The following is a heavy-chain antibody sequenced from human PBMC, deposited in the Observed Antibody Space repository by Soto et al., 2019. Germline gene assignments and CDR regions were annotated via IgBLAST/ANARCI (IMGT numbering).Heavy chain of an antibody. J-gene: IGHJ3*02. CDR2: INHSGST. D-gene: IGHD4-17*01. V-gene: IGHV4-34*01. CDR3: ARGRMTTIDQGAFDI. CDR1: GGSFSGYY. Sequence: SETLSLTCAVYGGSFSGYYWSWIRQPPGKGLEWIGEINHSGSTNYNPSLKSRVTISVDTSKNQFSLKLSSVTAADTAVYYCARGRMTTIDQGAFDIWGQGTMVTVS.